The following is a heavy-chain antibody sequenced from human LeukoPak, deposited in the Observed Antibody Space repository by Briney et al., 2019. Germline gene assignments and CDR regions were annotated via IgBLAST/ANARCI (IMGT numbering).Heavy chain of an antibody. V-gene: IGHV3-21*01. Sequence: PGGSLRLSCAASGFTFSSYSMNWVRQTPGKGLEWVSSISSSSSYIYYADSVKGRFTISRDNAKNSLYLQMNSLRAENTAVYYCAREGYAIWFDPWGQGTLVTVSS. CDR3: AREGYAIWFDP. CDR1: GFTFSSYS. J-gene: IGHJ5*02. CDR2: ISSSSSYI. D-gene: IGHD2-8*01.